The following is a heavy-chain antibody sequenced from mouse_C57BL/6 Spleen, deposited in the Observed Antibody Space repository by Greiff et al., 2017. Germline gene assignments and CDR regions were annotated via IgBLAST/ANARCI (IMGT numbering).Heavy chain of an antibody. D-gene: IGHD3-3*01. J-gene: IGHJ2*01. Sequence: QVQLQQPGAELVMPGASVKLSCKASGYTFTSYWMHWVKQRPGQGLEWIGEIDPSDSYTNYNQKFKGKATLTVDKSSSTAYMQLSSLTSEDSAVYYCAGVGDLGFDYWGQGTILTVSS. CDR1: GYTFTSYW. CDR3: AGVGDLGFDY. CDR2: IDPSDSYT. V-gene: IGHV1-69*01.